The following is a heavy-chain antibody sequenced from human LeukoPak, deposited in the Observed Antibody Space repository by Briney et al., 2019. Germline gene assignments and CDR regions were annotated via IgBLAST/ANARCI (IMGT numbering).Heavy chain of an antibody. CDR1: GYTFTSYY. J-gene: IGHJ6*02. D-gene: IGHD3-3*01. Sequence: GASVKVSCKASGYTFTSYYMHWVRQAPGQGLEWMGIINPSGGSTSYAQKFQGRVTTTRDTSTSTVYMELSSLRSEDTAVYYCARDFEYYDFWSGYLRPYYYYGMDVWGQGTTVTVSS. CDR2: INPSGGST. CDR3: ARDFEYYDFWSGYLRPYYYYGMDV. V-gene: IGHV1-46*01.